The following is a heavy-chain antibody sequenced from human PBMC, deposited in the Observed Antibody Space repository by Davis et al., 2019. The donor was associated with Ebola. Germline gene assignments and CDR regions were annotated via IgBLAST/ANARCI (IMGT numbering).Heavy chain of an antibody. Sequence: PSETLSLTCTVSGGSISNDYWSWIRQPPGKRLEWIGYIYYTGSTNYNPSLKNRVTISVDTSKNQFSLKLRSVTAADTAVYYCARGGGSSGFEHWGQGTLVTVSS. CDR3: ARGGGSSGFEH. CDR2: IYYTGST. D-gene: IGHD6-13*01. CDR1: GGSISNDY. V-gene: IGHV4-59*01. J-gene: IGHJ4*02.